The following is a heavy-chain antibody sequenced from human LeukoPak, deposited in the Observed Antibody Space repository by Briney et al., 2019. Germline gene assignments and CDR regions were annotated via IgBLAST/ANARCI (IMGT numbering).Heavy chain of an antibody. CDR1: GGSFSSYS. CDR2: ICYSGGS. Sequence: PSETLSLTCTASGGSFSSYSWSWIRQPPGKGLEWIGSICYSGGSNYNPSLKSRVSISVDTTTNQSSLKLSTVPAADTAVVYCARTYYDMAGYYYGKDVCGQGTTVTVSS. J-gene: IGHJ6*01. D-gene: IGHD3-9*01. CDR3: ARTYYDMAGYYYGKDV. V-gene: IGHV4-59*01.